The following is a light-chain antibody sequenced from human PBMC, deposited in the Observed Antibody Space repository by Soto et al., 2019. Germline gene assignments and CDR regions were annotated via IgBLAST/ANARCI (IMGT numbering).Light chain of an antibody. CDR2: DAS. CDR1: QSVSYY. CDR3: QQRSNWPT. Sequence: EIVLTQSPGTLSLSPWERATLSCRASQSVSYYLAWYQRKPGQAPRLLIYDASNRATGIPARFSGSGSGTDFTLTISSLEPEDFAVYYCQQRSNWPTFGQGTRLEIK. V-gene: IGKV3-11*01. J-gene: IGKJ5*01.